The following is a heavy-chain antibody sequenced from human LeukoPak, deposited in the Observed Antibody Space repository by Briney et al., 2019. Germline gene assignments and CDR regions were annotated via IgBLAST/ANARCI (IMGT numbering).Heavy chain of an antibody. CDR3: AREGRYYDFWSGYPSYGMDV. D-gene: IGHD3-3*01. J-gene: IGHJ6*02. CDR1: GFTFSSYW. CDR2: IKQDGSEK. Sequence: GGSLRLSCAASGFTFSSYWMSWVRPAPGKGLEGVANIKQDGSEKHYVDSVKGRFTISRDNAKNSLYLQMNSLRAEDTAVYYCAREGRYYDFWSGYPSYGMDVWGQGTTVTVSS. V-gene: IGHV3-7*01.